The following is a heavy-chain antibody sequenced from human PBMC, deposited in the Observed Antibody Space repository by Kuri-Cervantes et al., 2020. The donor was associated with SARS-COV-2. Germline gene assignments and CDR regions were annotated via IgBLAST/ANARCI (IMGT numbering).Heavy chain of an antibody. D-gene: IGHD3-3*01. V-gene: IGHV3-30*04. J-gene: IGHJ4*02. CDR1: GFTFSSYA. CDR3: VGTRWNFDFWSGYSFLDY. CDR2: ISYDGSNK. Sequence: GESLKISCAASGFTFSSYAMHWVRQAPGKGLEWVAVISYDGSNKYYADSVKGRFTISRDNAKNSLYLQMNSLRAEDTAVYYCVGTRWNFDFWSGYSFLDYWGQGTPVTVSS.